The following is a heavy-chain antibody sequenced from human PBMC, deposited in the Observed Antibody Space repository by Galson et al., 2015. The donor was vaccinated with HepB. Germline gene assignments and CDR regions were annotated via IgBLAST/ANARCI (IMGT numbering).Heavy chain of an antibody. J-gene: IGHJ4*02. CDR2: ISGSGGSA. Sequence: SLRLSCAASGFTFSSHAMSWVRQAPGKGLEWVSGISGSGGSAYYADSVKSRFTISRDNSKNTLYLQMNSLRAEDTAVYYCAKIFGNSITGFDYWGQGTLVTVSS. CDR3: AKIFGNSITGFDY. V-gene: IGHV3-23*01. CDR1: GFTFSSHA. D-gene: IGHD2/OR15-2a*01.